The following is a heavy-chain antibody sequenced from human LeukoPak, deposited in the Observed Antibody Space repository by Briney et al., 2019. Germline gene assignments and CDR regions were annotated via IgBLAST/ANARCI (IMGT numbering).Heavy chain of an antibody. Sequence: PSETLSLTCAVYGGSFSGYYWSWIRQPPGKGLEWIGEINHSGSTNYNPSLKSRVTISVDTSKNQFSLKLSSVTAADTAVYYCARAGPFGNWFDPWGQGTLVTVSS. CDR3: ARAGPFGNWFDP. J-gene: IGHJ5*02. D-gene: IGHD3-10*01. CDR1: GGSFSGYY. CDR2: INHSGST. V-gene: IGHV4-34*01.